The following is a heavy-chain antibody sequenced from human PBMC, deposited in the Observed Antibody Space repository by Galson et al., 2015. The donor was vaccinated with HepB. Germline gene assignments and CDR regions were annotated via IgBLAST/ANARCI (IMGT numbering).Heavy chain of an antibody. J-gene: IGHJ2*01. Sequence: SLRLSCAASGFTFSNYWLSWVRQAPGKGPGWVANIKQDEGEKYYVDSAKGRFTISRDNAKNSLYLQMNSLRVEDTAMYYCARAVPCSVDACYNRYWYFDLWGRGTLVTVSS. CDR2: IKQDEGEK. CDR3: ARAVPCSVDACYNRYWYFDL. CDR1: GFTFSNYW. D-gene: IGHD2-15*01. V-gene: IGHV3-7*01.